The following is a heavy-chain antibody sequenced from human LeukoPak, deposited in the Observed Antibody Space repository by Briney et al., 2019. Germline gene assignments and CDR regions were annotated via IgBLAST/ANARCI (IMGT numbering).Heavy chain of an antibody. CDR3: ARGSTDRNPAHYYYYYMDV. V-gene: IGHV3-21*01. CDR1: GFTFSSYS. J-gene: IGHJ6*03. CDR2: ISSSSSYI. D-gene: IGHD1-14*01. Sequence: PGGSLRLSCAASGFTFSSYSMNWVRQAPGKGLEWVSSISSSSSYIYYADSVKGRFTISRDNAKNSLYLQMNSLRAEDTAVYYCARGSTDRNPAHYYYYYMDVWGKGTTVTVSS.